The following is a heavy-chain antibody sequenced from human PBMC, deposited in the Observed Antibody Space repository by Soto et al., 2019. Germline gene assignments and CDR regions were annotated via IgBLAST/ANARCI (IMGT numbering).Heavy chain of an antibody. J-gene: IGHJ4*02. V-gene: IGHV1-3*01. CDR3: ARAVAVAADFDD. CDR1: GYTFTGYA. CDR2: INAGNGNT. Sequence: ASVKVSCKASGYTFTGYAMHWVHQAPGQRLEWMGWINAGNGNTKYSQKFQGRVTITRDTSASAAYMELSSLSSEDTAVYYCARAVAVAADFDDWGQGTRVTVAS. D-gene: IGHD6-19*01.